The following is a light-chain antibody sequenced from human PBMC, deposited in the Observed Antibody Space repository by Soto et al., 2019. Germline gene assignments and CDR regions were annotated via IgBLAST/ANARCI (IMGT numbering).Light chain of an antibody. CDR2: DAS. CDR1: QSVSSY. Sequence: EIVLTQSPSTLPLSPGERATLSCRASQSVSSYLAWYQQKPGQAPRLLIHDASNRATGIPARLSGSGSGTDFTLTISSLDPEDSAVYYCQQRSNLWTFGQGTKVDIK. CDR3: QQRSNLWT. J-gene: IGKJ1*01. V-gene: IGKV3-11*01.